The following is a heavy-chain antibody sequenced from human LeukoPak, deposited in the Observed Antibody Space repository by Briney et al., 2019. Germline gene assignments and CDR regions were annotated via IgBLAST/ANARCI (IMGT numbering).Heavy chain of an antibody. CDR2: INGSGSST. CDR1: GFTFSSHA. V-gene: IGHV3-23*01. Sequence: GGSLRLSCAASGFTFSSHAMSWVRQAPGKGLEWVSAINGSGSSTYYADSVKGPVSTSRDNSKNTLYLQMNSLRVEDTALYYCARDFWDDFEYFDLWGRGTLVTVSS. J-gene: IGHJ2*01. D-gene: IGHD3-3*01. CDR3: ARDFWDDFEYFDL.